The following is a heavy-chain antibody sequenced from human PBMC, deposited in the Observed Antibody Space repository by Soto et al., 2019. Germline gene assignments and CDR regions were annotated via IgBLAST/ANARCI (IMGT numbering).Heavy chain of an antibody. J-gene: IGHJ3*01. Sequence: QLQLQESGPGLVKPSETLSLTCTVSGGSISSRNYYWGWVRQPPGKGLEWIGTIYYSGTTFYSPSLQSRVTISVDTSKSQFSLRLRSVTATDTAMYYCSRLFTSFDFWSGHPDVFGFWGQGTMVTVSS. CDR1: GGSISSRNYY. V-gene: IGHV4-39*01. CDR3: SRLFTSFDFWSGHPDVFGF. D-gene: IGHD3-3*01. CDR2: IYYSGTT.